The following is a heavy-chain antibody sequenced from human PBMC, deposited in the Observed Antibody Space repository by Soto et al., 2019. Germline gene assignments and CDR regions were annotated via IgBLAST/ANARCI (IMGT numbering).Heavy chain of an antibody. D-gene: IGHD2-21*01. V-gene: IGHV4-59*12. J-gene: IGHJ5*02. CDR3: ARIPSP. CDR2: VYYTGNT. Sequence: SETLSLTCTVSGGSISTSSWNWIRQAPGKGLEWIGCVYYTGNTNYNPSLKSRVTMSLDRSKNHFSLKLSSVTAADTAVYYCARIPSPWGQGTLVTVS. CDR1: GGSISTSS.